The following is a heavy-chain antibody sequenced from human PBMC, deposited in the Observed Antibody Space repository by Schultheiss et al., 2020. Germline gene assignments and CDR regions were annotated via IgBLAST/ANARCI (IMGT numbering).Heavy chain of an antibody. J-gene: IGHJ4*02. CDR3: ARGRRTTVTTGFDY. CDR2: IYYSGST. V-gene: IGHV4-61*01. Sequence: SETLSLTCTVSGGSISSGNYYWSWIRQHPGKGLEWIGYIYYSGSTNYNPSLKSRVTISVDTSKNQFSLKLSSVTAADTAVYYCARGRRTTVTTGFDYWGQGTLVTVSS. CDR1: GGSISSGNYY. D-gene: IGHD4-17*01.